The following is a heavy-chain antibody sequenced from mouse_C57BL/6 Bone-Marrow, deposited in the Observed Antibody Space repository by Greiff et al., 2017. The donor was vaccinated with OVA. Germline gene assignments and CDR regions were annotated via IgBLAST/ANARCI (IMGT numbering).Heavy chain of an antibody. CDR2: IDPDNGDT. CDR3: TSYGNFDY. CDR1: GFTFTDDN. V-gene: IGHV14-4*01. Sequence: EVQLQESGAELVRPGASVKLSCTASGFTFTDDNMHWVKQRPEQGLEWIGWIDPDNGDTNYASKFQGKATITADTSSNTAYLPLSSLTSEDTAVYYCTSYGNFDYWGQGTTLTVSS. J-gene: IGHJ2*01. D-gene: IGHD2-1*01.